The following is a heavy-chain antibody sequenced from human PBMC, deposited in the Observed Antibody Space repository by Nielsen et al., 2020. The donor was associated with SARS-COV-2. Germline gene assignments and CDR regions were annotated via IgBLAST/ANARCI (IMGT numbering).Heavy chain of an antibody. CDR3: AKDRIPDGLWEIDY. CDR1: GFTFGTYT. V-gene: IGHV3-23*01. D-gene: IGHD1-14*01. Sequence: GGSLRPSCTVSGFTFGTYTISWVRQPPGKGLQWVAGILGSGAATFYADSVKGRFTVSRDNSMNTVYLEMSRLRSEDTALYFCAKDRIPDGLWEIDYWGQGTRVTVSS. J-gene: IGHJ4*02. CDR2: ILGSGAAT.